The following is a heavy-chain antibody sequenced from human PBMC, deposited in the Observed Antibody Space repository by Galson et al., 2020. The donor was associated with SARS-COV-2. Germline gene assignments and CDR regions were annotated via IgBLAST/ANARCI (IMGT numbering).Heavy chain of an antibody. CDR1: GYTFTGYY. J-gene: IGHJ4*02. CDR3: ARGGSRDSSAPFDY. Sequence: ASVKVSCKASGYTFTGYYMHWVRQAHGQGLEWLGWINPNSGGTNYAQKFQGRVTMTRDTSISTAYMELSRLRSDDTAVYYCARGGSRDSSAPFDYWGQGTLVTVSS. D-gene: IGHD3-22*01. CDR2: INPNSGGT. V-gene: IGHV1-2*02.